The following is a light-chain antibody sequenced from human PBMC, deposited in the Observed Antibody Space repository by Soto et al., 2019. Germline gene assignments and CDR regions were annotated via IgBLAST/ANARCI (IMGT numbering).Light chain of an antibody. Sequence: QSALTQPASVSGSPGQSITISCTGTSSDVGGYNYVSWYQQHPGKAPKLMIYEVSNRPSGVSNRFSGSKSGNTASLTISGLQAEDAADYYCSSYTSSSFVVFGGGTKLTVL. J-gene: IGLJ2*01. CDR3: SSYTSSSFVV. CDR1: SSDVGGYNY. V-gene: IGLV2-14*01. CDR2: EVS.